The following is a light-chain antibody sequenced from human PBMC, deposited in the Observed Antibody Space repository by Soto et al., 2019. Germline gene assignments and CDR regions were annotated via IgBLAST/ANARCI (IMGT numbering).Light chain of an antibody. CDR3: AHYGSSSYN. CDR1: QSVATSY. Sequence: EIVLTQSPGTLSLSPGEGATLSCLASQSVATSYLAWYQQKPVQAPRLLIYGASTRATGIPDRFSGGGSGTDFTRTISRLEPEEFAVEYEAHYGSSSYNFGQETKVESK. J-gene: IGKJ2*01. CDR2: GAS. V-gene: IGKV3-20*01.